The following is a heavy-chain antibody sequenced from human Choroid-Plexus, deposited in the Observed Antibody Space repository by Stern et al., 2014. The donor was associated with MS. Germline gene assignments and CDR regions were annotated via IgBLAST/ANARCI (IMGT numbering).Heavy chain of an antibody. CDR2: VSYDGSNK. J-gene: IGHJ5*02. D-gene: IGHD2/OR15-2a*01. CDR3: AKDRQYLTYFFDH. Sequence: VQLVESGGGVVQPGRPLRLSCVASGFTLGSCARHWVRQAPGKGLAWVAGVSYDGSNKYYADSVKVRFTISRDNSQNTLYMQMSSLRPEDTAVYYCAKDRQYLTYFFDHWGQGSLVTVSS. CDR1: GFTLGSCA. V-gene: IGHV3-30*18.